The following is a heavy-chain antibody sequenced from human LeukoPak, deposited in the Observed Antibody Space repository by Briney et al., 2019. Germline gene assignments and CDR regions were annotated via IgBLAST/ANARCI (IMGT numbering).Heavy chain of an antibody. CDR1: GDSISRGGYY. J-gene: IGHJ4*02. D-gene: IGHD6-19*01. Sequence: SETLSLTCTVSGDSISRGGYYWSWIRQHPGKGLEWIGYIYYSGSTYYTPSLKTRATISLDTSNNQAPLELGSVSAAGTAVYYCAGCAAGLLRFFDYWGQGTLVTVSS. V-gene: IGHV4-31*03. CDR2: IYYSGST. CDR3: AGCAAGLLRFFDY.